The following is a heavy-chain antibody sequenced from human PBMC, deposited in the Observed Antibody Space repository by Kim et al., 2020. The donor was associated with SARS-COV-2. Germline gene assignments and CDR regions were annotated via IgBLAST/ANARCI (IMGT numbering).Heavy chain of an antibody. V-gene: IGHV4-59*01. Sequence: SETLSLTCTVSGGSISSYYWSWIRQPPGKGLEWIGYIYYSGSTNYNPSLKSRVTISVDTSKNQFSLKLSSVTAADTAVYYCARTHRGYFDLWGRGTLVTVSS. CDR3: ARTHRGYFDL. CDR2: IYYSGST. CDR1: GGSISSYY. J-gene: IGHJ2*01.